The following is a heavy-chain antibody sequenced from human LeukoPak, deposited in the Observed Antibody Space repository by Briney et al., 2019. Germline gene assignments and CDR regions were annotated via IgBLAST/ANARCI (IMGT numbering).Heavy chain of an antibody. Sequence: ASVKVSGKASGYTFTSYYMHWVRQAPGQGLEWMGIINPSGGSTSYAQKFQGRVTMTRDTSTSTVYVELSSLRSEDTAVYYCARDQILVDSSGYYYLLDYWGQGTLVTVSS. J-gene: IGHJ4*02. CDR2: INPSGGST. CDR3: ARDQILVDSSGYYYLLDY. CDR1: GYTFTSYY. V-gene: IGHV1-46*01. D-gene: IGHD3-22*01.